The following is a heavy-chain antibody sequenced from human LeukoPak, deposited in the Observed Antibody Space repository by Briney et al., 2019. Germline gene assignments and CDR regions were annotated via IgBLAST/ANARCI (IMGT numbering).Heavy chain of an antibody. J-gene: IGHJ4*02. CDR1: GFTFSNYI. Sequence: PGGSLRLSCAASGFTFSNYIVNWVRQAPGKGLEWVSYISSSGFTIYYADSVKGRFTISRDNAKNSLYLQMNSLRAEDTAVYYCARVWGLCSSTSCFDYWGQGTLVTVSS. V-gene: IGHV3-48*01. CDR2: ISSSGFTI. CDR3: ARVWGLCSSTSCFDY. D-gene: IGHD2-2*01.